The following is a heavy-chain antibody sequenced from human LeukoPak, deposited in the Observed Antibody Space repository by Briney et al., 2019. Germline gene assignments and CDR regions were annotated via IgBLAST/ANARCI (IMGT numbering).Heavy chain of an antibody. V-gene: IGHV1-69*05. Sequence: ASVKVSCKASGGTFSSYAISWVRQAPGQGLEWMGRIIPIFGTVNYAQKFQGRVTITTDESTSTAYMELSSLRSEDTAVYYCARDFPPDYGDYLEYFDLWGRGTLVTVSS. D-gene: IGHD4-17*01. CDR1: GGTFSSYA. J-gene: IGHJ2*01. CDR2: IIPIFGTV. CDR3: ARDFPPDYGDYLEYFDL.